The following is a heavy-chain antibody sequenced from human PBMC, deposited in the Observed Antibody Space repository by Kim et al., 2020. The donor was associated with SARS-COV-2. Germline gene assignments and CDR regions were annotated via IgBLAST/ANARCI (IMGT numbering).Heavy chain of an antibody. CDR1: GYSFTSYW. D-gene: IGHD2-2*02. J-gene: IGHJ4*02. CDR2: IDPSDSYT. Sequence: GESLKISCKGSGYSFTSYWISWVRQMPGKGLEWIGRIDPSDSYTNYSPSFQGHVTISADKSISTAYLQWSSLKASDTAMYYCARLIIPAAIRFGPREDYWGQGTLVTVSS. V-gene: IGHV5-10-1*01. CDR3: ARLIIPAAIRFGPREDY.